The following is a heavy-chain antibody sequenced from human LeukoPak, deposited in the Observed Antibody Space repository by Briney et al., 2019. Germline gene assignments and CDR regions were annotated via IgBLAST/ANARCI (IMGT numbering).Heavy chain of an antibody. Sequence: PGRSLRLSCAASGFTFSSYNMNWVRQAPGKGPEWVSSISSSSSYIYYADSVKGRFTISRDNAKNSLYLQMNSLRAEDTAVYYCARAMYGDPYYFDYWGQGTLVTVSS. CDR3: ARAMYGDPYYFDY. D-gene: IGHD4-17*01. CDR2: ISSSSSYI. CDR1: GFTFSSYN. J-gene: IGHJ4*02. V-gene: IGHV3-21*01.